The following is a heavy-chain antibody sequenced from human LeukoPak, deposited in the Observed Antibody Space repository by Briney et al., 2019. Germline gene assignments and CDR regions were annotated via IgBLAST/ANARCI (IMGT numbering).Heavy chain of an antibody. CDR3: SRESGAFCPFGY. D-gene: IGHD1-26*01. CDR2: ISLTGQT. J-gene: IGHJ4*02. V-gene: IGHV4-4*02. Sequence: PSETLSLTCGVSGGSISSTNWWSWVRQSPGQGLEWIGEISLTGQTNYNPSLSGRVAMLLDESSNHLSLHLTSVTAADTATYYCSRESGAFCPFGYWGQGTLVVVPS. CDR1: GGSISSTNW.